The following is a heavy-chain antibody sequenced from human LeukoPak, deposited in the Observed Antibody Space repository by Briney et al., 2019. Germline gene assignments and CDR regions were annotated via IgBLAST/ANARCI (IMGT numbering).Heavy chain of an antibody. CDR1: GFSFSSNG. CDR2: ISSESSYI. J-gene: IGHJ4*02. CDR3: ARDEAFGY. Sequence: GGSLRLSCEASGFSFSSNGMSWVRQAPGKGLEWVSSISSESSYIYYADSVKGRFTLSRDNAKNSLHLQMNSLRAEDTAVYYCARDEAFGYWGQGTLVTVSS. V-gene: IGHV3-21*01.